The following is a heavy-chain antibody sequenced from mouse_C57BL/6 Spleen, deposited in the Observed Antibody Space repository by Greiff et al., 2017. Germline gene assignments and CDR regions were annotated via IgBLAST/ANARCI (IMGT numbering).Heavy chain of an antibody. J-gene: IGHJ2*01. CDR1: GYTFTSYW. D-gene: IGHD2-3*01. CDR3: ARGDGYSHYFDY. V-gene: IGHV1-61*01. Sequence: QVQLQQSGAELVRPGSSVKLSCKASGYTFTSYWMDWVKQRPGQGLEWIGNIYPSDSETHYNQKFKDKATLTVDKSSSTAYMQLSSLTSEDSAVYYCARGDGYSHYFDYWGQGTTLTVSS. CDR2: IYPSDSET.